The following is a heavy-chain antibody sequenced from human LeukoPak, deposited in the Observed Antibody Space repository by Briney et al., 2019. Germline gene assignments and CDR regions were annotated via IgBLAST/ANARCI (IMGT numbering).Heavy chain of an antibody. Sequence: SETLSLTCTVSGDSINSSSYYWGWIRQPPGKGLEWIVTVYYTGSTYYNPSLKSPVTISLYTSKNQFSLRLSSVTAADTAVYYCARGRRVYDYLWGSYRPNWFDPWGQGSLVAVSS. J-gene: IGHJ5*02. CDR3: ARGRRVYDYLWGSYRPNWFDP. CDR1: GDSINSSSYY. CDR2: VYYTGST. V-gene: IGHV4-39*07. D-gene: IGHD3-16*02.